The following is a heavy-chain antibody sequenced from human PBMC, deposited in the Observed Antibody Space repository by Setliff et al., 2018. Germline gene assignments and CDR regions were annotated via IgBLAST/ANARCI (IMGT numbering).Heavy chain of an antibody. V-gene: IGHV4-38-2*01. CDR2: IYHSGST. CDR3: ARHAQSGVAAPFDY. CDR1: GYSISSGYY. Sequence: SETLSLTCAVSGYSISSGYYWGWIRQPPGKGLEWIGSIYHSGSTYYNPSLKSRVTISVDTSKNQFSLKLSSVTAADTAVYYCARHAQSGVAAPFDYWGQGTLVTVSS. D-gene: IGHD2-15*01. J-gene: IGHJ4*02.